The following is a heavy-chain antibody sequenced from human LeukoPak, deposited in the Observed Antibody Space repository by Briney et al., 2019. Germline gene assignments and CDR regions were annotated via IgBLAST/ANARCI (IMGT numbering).Heavy chain of an antibody. CDR2: IYHSGST. D-gene: IGHD6-13*01. Sequence: PSETLSLTCTVSGGSISSGGYYWSWIRQPPGKGLEWIGYIYHSGSTYYNPSLKSRVTISVDTSKNQFSLKLSSVTAADTAVYYCARDTPGIAALWGQGTLVTVSS. CDR1: GGSISSGGYY. V-gene: IGHV4-30-2*01. J-gene: IGHJ4*02. CDR3: ARDTPGIAAL.